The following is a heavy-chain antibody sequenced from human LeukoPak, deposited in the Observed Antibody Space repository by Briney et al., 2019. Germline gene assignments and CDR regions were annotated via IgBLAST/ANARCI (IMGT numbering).Heavy chain of an antibody. CDR1: GYTFTGYY. CDR3: ARGSGGQQLVFDY. D-gene: IGHD6-13*01. V-gene: IGHV1-2*02. Sequence: ASVKVSCKASGYTFTGYYMHWVRLAPGQGLEWMGWINPDSGGTNHVQKFQGRVTMTRDTSISTAYMELSRLTSDDTAVYYCARGSGGQQLVFDYWGQGTLVTVSS. J-gene: IGHJ4*02. CDR2: INPDSGGT.